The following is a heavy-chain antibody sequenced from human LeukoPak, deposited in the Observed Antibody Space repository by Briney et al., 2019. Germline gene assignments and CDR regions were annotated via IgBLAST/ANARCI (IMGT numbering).Heavy chain of an antibody. CDR2: MNPNSGNT. Sequence: VPSVKVSCKASGYSFTSYDINWVRRAPGHGFEWGGWMNPNSGNTGHAQEFQGRVTMTRHTSMSTAYMELSSLRYEDTAVYYCARGRGYDRTGSVYYFDFWGQGTLVTVSS. CDR1: GYSFTSYD. D-gene: IGHD3-22*01. CDR3: ARGRGYDRTGSVYYFDF. J-gene: IGHJ4*02. V-gene: IGHV1-8*01.